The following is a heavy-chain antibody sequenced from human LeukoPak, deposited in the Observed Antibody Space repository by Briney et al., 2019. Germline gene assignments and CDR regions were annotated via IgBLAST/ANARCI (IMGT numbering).Heavy chain of an antibody. CDR3: ARAAGIVGATVY. V-gene: IGHV1-18*04. Sequence: ASVKVSCKASGYTFTGYYMHWVRRAPGQGLEWMGWISAYNGNTNYAQKLQGRVTMTTDTSTSTAYMELRSLRSDDTAVYYCARAAGIVGATVYWGQGTLVTVSS. D-gene: IGHD1-26*01. CDR1: GYTFTGYY. CDR2: ISAYNGNT. J-gene: IGHJ4*02.